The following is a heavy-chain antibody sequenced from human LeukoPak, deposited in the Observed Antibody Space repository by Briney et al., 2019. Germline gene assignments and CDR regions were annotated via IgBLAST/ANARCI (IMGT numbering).Heavy chain of an antibody. D-gene: IGHD3-9*01. CDR1: GGSISSSSYY. Sequence: PSETLSLTCTVSGGSISSSSYYWDWIRQPPGKGLEWIGSIYYSGSTYYNPSLKSRVTISVDTSKNQFSLKLSSVTAADTAVYYCARHYDILTGYYGFDYWGQGTLVTVSS. CDR3: ARHYDILTGYYGFDY. CDR2: IYYSGST. V-gene: IGHV4-39*01. J-gene: IGHJ4*02.